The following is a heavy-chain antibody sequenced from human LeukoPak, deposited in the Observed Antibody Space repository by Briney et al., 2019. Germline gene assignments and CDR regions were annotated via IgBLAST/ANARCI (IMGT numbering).Heavy chain of an antibody. Sequence: GGSLRLSCAASGFTFSSHDMNWVRQAPGKGLEWVSSITTATSSYIYYADSVKGRFTISRDDAKNSLYLQMNSLRAEDTAIYYCAKARFGVLTRWDYWGQGTLVTVSS. V-gene: IGHV3-21*04. J-gene: IGHJ4*02. CDR3: AKARFGVLTRWDY. D-gene: IGHD3-3*01. CDR2: ITTATSSYI. CDR1: GFTFSSHD.